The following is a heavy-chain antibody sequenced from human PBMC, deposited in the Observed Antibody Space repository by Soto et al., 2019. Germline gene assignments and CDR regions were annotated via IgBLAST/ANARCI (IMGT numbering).Heavy chain of an antibody. CDR3: SKDSGGVGGS. Sequence: EVQLLESGGGLVQPGGSLRLSCATSGFTFSNYDMSWLRQAPGEGLEWVSAVTANGANTYYAHSVKGRFTVSRDNSKNPLFLQLDSLRAEDTAIYYCSKDSGGVGGSWGQGTLVTVSS. J-gene: IGHJ5*02. D-gene: IGHD3-10*01. CDR1: GFTFSNYD. CDR2: VTANGANT. V-gene: IGHV3-23*01.